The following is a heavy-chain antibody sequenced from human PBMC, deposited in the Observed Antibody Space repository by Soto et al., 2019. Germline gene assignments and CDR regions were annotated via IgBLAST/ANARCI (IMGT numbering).Heavy chain of an antibody. CDR2: ISAYNGNT. Sequence: ASVKVSCKASGYTFTSYGISWVRQAPGQGLEWMGWISAYNGNTNYAQKLQGRVTMTTDTSTSTAYMELRSLRSDDTAVYYCARGRPGPGSSGWYGYFDYWGQGTLVTVSP. CDR3: ARGRPGPGSSGWYGYFDY. V-gene: IGHV1-18*04. CDR1: GYTFTSYG. D-gene: IGHD6-19*01. J-gene: IGHJ4*02.